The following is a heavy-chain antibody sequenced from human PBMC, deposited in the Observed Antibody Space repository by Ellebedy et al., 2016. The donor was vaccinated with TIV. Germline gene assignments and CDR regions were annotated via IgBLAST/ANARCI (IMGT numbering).Heavy chain of an antibody. Sequence: ASVKVSXKTSGYTLPTFYIHWVRQAPGQGLEWMGRIRPNRGDTNCPQKFQDRVTMTSDTSISTAYMELSSLRSDDTAVYYCATKHCTGGNCHHPTFDYWGQGTLVTVSS. CDR1: GYTLPTFY. CDR2: IRPNRGDT. D-gene: IGHD2-8*02. V-gene: IGHV1-2*06. CDR3: ATKHCTGGNCHHPTFDY. J-gene: IGHJ4*02.